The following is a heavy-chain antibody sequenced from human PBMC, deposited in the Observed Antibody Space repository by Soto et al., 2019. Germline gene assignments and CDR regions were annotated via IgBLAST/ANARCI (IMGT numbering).Heavy chain of an antibody. CDR1: GFTFSSYS. J-gene: IGHJ4*02. CDR2: ISDDGSNK. V-gene: IGHV3-30*01. Sequence: VQLVESGGGVVQPGRSLRLSCAASGFTFSSYSMHWVRQAPGKGLEWVALISDDGSNKYYADSVKGRFTISRDNSKNTLYLQMNSLSVEETAVYYCARGDCSSAVCYMRGFDYWGQGALVTVSS. D-gene: IGHD2-2*01. CDR3: ARGDCSSAVCYMRGFDY.